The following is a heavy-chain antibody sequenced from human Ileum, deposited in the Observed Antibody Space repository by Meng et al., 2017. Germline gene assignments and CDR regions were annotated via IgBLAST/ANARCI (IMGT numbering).Heavy chain of an antibody. V-gene: IGHV1-46*01. CDR2: INPSGGST. J-gene: IGHJ3*01. D-gene: IGHD6-13*01. CDR3: ARVMGIAAAGL. CDR1: GYTFTSYY. Sequence: ASVKVSCKASGYTFTSYYMHWVRQAPGQGLEWMGIINPSGGSTSYAQKFQGRVTMTRDTSTSTVYMEMSSLRSEDTAVYYCARVMGIAAAGLWGQGTMVTVSS.